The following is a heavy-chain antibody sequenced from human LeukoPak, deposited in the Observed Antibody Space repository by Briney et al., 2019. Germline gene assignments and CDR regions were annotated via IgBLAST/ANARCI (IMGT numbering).Heavy chain of an antibody. Sequence: PSQTLSLTCAVPGGSISSGGYSWSWIRQPPGKGLEWIGYIYHSGSTYYNPSLKSRVTISVDRSKNQFSPKLSSVTAADTAVYYCARGGGPTPFDYWGQGTLVTVSS. V-gene: IGHV4-30-2*01. CDR2: IYHSGST. CDR1: GGSISSGGYS. J-gene: IGHJ4*02. CDR3: ARGGGPTPFDY. D-gene: IGHD2-15*01.